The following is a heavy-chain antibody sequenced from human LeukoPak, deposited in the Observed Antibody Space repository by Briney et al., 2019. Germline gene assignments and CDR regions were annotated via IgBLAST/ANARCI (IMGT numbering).Heavy chain of an antibody. CDR3: ARRPLVDFWSGYYTLFDY. V-gene: IGHV4-30-4*08. CDR2: IYYSGST. Sequence: SQTLSLTCTVSGGSISSGDYYWSWIRQPPGKGLEWIGYIYYSGSTYYNPSLRSRVTISVDTSKNQFSLKLSSVTAADTAVYYCARRPLVDFWSGYYTLFDYWGQGTLVTVSS. J-gene: IGHJ4*02. D-gene: IGHD3-3*01. CDR1: GGSISSGDYY.